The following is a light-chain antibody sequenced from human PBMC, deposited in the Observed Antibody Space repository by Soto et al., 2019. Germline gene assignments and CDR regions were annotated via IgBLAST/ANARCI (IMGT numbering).Light chain of an antibody. V-gene: IGLV1-40*01. CDR3: QSYDSSLSGAYV. J-gene: IGLJ1*01. CDR2: GNS. CDR1: SSNIGAGYD. Sequence: LTQPPSVSGAPGQRVTISCTGSSSNIGAGYDVHWYQQLPGTAPKLLIYGNSNRPSGVPDRFSGSKSGTSASLAITGLQAEDEADYYCQSYDSSLSGAYVFGTGTKVTVL.